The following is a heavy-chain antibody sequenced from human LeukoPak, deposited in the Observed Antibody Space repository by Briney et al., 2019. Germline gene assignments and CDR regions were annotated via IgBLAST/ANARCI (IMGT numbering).Heavy chain of an antibody. V-gene: IGHV4-34*01. CDR2: IYYSGST. Sequence: SETLSLTCAVYGGSFSGYYWSWIRQPPGKGLEWIGSIYYSGSTYYNPSLKSRVTISVDTSKNQFSLKLSSVTAADTAVYYCTRYSYYFDYWGQGTLVTVSS. D-gene: IGHD2-15*01. CDR1: GGSFSGYY. J-gene: IGHJ4*02. CDR3: TRYSYYFDY.